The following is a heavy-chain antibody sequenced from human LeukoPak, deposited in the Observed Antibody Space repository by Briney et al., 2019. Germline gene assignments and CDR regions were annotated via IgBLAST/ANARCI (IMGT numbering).Heavy chain of an antibody. J-gene: IGHJ4*02. D-gene: IGHD5-24*01. V-gene: IGHV3-23*01. CDR3: GHGSNFAN. Sequence: GGSLRLSCAASGFTFSSSAMSWARQAPGKGLEWVTSLSSSGDTTSYADSVKGRFTISRDNSKNTLYLQMNSLRVEDTATYFCGHGSNFANSGQGTLVTVSS. CDR2: LSSSGDTT. CDR1: GFTFSSSA.